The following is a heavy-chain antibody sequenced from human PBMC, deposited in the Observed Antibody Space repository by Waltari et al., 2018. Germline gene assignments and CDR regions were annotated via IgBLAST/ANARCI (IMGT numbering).Heavy chain of an antibody. J-gene: IGHJ4*02. CDR3: ARDVPNGYFDY. D-gene: IGHD1-1*01. CDR2: INQDGRDK. V-gene: IGHV3-7*01. Sequence: EVHLVQSGGGLIQPGGSLRLSCGVSGFTLKNYWMTWVRQAPGKGLEWVANINQDGRDKNYVDSVEGRFTISRDNAQNSVYLQMNSLRAEDTAVYYCARDVPNGYFDYWGSGTLVTVSS. CDR1: GFTLKNYW.